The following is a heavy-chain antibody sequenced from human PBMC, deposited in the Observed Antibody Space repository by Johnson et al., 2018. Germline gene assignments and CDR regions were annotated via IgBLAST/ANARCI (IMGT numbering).Heavy chain of an antibody. J-gene: IGHJ6*03. CDR1: GFTFTSYG. CDR3: ARCIYYCYYMDV. Sequence: QVQLVESGGGVVQPGRSLSLSCAASGFTFTSYGFHWVRQAPGKGLAGVAVRSYDGSIKDYAESVTGRFNISRDKSKHTLYLQMNSLRAEDTALYYCARCIYYCYYMDVWGNGTTVTVSS. CDR2: RSYDGSIK. D-gene: IGHD2-8*01. V-gene: IGHV3-30*03.